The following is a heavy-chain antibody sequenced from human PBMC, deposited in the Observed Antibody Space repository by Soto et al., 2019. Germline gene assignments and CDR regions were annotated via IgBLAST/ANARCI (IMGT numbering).Heavy chain of an antibody. CDR2: IYYSGST. Sequence: PSETLSLTCTVSGGSISSSSYYWGWIRQPPGKGLEWIGSIYYSGSTYYNPSLKSRVTISVDTSKNQFSLKLSPVTAADTAVYYCSRHIYGGNDNWFDPWGQGTLVTVSS. V-gene: IGHV4-39*01. CDR3: SRHIYGGNDNWFDP. CDR1: GGSISSSSYY. J-gene: IGHJ5*02. D-gene: IGHD4-17*01.